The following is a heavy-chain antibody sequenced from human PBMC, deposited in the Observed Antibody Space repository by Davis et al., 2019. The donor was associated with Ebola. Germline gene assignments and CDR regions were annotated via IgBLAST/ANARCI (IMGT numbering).Heavy chain of an antibody. J-gene: IGHJ4*02. CDR1: GFTFSSYS. V-gene: IGHV3-73*01. CDR2: IRSKANSYAT. CDR3: TQSGSRDY. Sequence: GGSLRLSCAATGFTFSSYSMNWVRQASGKGLEWVGRIRSKANSYATAYAASVKGRFTISRDDSKNTAYLQMNSLKTEDTAVYYCTQSGSRDYWGQGTLVTVSS. D-gene: IGHD1-26*01.